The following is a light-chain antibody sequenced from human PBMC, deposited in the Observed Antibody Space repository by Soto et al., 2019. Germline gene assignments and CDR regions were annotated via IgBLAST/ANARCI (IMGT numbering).Light chain of an antibody. J-gene: IGKJ1*01. V-gene: IGKV1-39*01. Sequence: DLQVTQSPSCLSASVGDSFTITCRTSQRIGTFLNWYQQRQGRAPXXLISSASTLQSGVPSRFNAGGSGTDFTLTITSLKPEDSATYYCQLSYNAWTFGQGTKVDIK. CDR2: SAS. CDR1: QRIGTF. CDR3: QLSYNAWT.